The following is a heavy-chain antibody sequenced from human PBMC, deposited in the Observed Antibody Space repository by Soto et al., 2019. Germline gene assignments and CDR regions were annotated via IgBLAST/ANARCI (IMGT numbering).Heavy chain of an antibody. J-gene: IGHJ6*02. CDR2: ISGSGGST. Sequence: EVQLLESGGGLVQPGGSLRLSCAASGFTFSSYAMSWVRQAPGKGLEWVSAISGSGGSTYYADSVKGRFTISRDNSKNTLYLHMNSLIDEEAAVDYCAEAGCRGTVCYDLALYGMDVWGQGTTVTVSS. D-gene: IGHD2-2*01. CDR1: GFTFSSYA. V-gene: IGHV3-23*01. CDR3: AEAGCRGTVCYDLALYGMDV.